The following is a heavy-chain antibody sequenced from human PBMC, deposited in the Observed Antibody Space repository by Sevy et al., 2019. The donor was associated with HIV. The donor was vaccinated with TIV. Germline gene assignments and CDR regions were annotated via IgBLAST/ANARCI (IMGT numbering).Heavy chain of an antibody. Sequence: GESLKISCAASGFPFRSFSMHWVRQAPGKGLEWVAGIWYNGGTEHYADSVQGRFTISRDNSKNVLNLQMNSLRVGDTAIYYCARDSARVIVPTAGFDSWGQGALVTVSS. J-gene: IGHJ5*01. CDR2: IWYNGGTE. CDR1: GFPFRSFS. V-gene: IGHV3-33*01. D-gene: IGHD1-1*01. CDR3: ARDSARVIVPTAGFDS.